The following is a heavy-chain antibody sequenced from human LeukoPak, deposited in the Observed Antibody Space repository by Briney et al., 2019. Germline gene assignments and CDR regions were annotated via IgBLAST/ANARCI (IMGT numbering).Heavy chain of an antibody. CDR1: GGSFSGYY. V-gene: IGHV4-34*01. CDR2: INHSGST. Sequence: SETLSLTCAVYGGSFSGYYWSWIRQPPGKGLEWIGEINHSGSTNYNPSLKSRVTISVDTSKNQFSLKLSSVTAADTALYYCARVPITLAGTKDAKYFQHWGQGTLVTVSS. CDR3: ARVPITLAGTKDAKYFQH. J-gene: IGHJ1*01. D-gene: IGHD6-19*01.